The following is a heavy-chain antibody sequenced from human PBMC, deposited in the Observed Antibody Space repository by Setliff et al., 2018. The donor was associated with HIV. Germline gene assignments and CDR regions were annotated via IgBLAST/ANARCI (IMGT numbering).Heavy chain of an antibody. Sequence: PGGSLRLSCTTSGFTFGDYAMNWVRQAPGKGLEWVAFISAGSTHIYSADSLKGRFTISRDNAKNSLYLQMNSLRAEDTAVYYCARGPIVVVITAIRYYYYYGMDVWGQGTTVTVSS. D-gene: IGHD3-22*01. J-gene: IGHJ6*02. CDR1: GFTFGDYA. V-gene: IGHV3-21*01. CDR3: ARGPIVVVITAIRYYYYYGMDV. CDR2: ISAGSTHI.